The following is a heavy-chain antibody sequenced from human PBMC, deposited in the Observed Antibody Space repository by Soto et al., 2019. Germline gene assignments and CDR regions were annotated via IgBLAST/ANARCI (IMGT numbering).Heavy chain of an antibody. V-gene: IGHV4-31*03. J-gene: IGHJ5*02. CDR3: ARAGVDIVATIKVDNWFDP. CDR1: GGSISSGGYY. CDR2: IYYSGST. D-gene: IGHD5-12*01. Sequence: QVQLQESGPGLVKPSQTLSLTCTVSGGSISSGGYYWSWIRQHPGKGLEWIGYIYYSGSTYYNPSLKSRVTISVDTSKNQFSLKLSYVTAADTAVYYCARAGVDIVATIKVDNWFDPWGQGTLVTVSS.